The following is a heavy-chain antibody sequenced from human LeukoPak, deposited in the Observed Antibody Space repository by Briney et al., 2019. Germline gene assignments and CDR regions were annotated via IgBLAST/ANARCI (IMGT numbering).Heavy chain of an antibody. D-gene: IGHD6-13*01. V-gene: IGHV1-2*02. CDR1: GYTFTGYY. J-gene: IGHJ3*02. Sequence: ASVKVSCKASGYTFTGYYIHWVRQAPGQGLEWMGWFNPNSSGTNYAHTFPVRVTMTRDTSISTDYMELSRLRSDDTAVYYCARARGSLTRTSRYAFDIWDQGTMVTVSS. CDR3: ARARGSLTRTSRYAFDI. CDR2: FNPNSSGT.